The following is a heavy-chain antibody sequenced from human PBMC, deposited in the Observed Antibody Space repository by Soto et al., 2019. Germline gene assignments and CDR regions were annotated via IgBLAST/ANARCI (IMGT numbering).Heavy chain of an antibody. D-gene: IGHD4-17*01. CDR3: ARGTVTSGRWFGP. CDR1: HATFTGYT. J-gene: IGHJ5*02. Sequence: QVHLVQSETEVEERGASVTVSCKTSHATFTGYTINWVRQAPGQGLEWLGWISSLSGNTSYARDFQGRLTMTTNTAATTAYMELRSLRSDDTAVYFCARGTVTSGRWFGPWGQGTMVTVSS. CDR2: ISSLSGNT. V-gene: IGHV1-18*04.